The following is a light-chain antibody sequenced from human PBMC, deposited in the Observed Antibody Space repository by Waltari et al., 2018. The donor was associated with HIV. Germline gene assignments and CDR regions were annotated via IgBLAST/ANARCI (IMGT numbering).Light chain of an antibody. J-gene: IGKJ1*01. V-gene: IGKV3-15*01. CDR3: QQYNDWPRT. CDR2: GAS. Sequence: EIVMTQSPATLSVSTGERATLSCRASQSVSSNLAWYQQKPGQAPRLLIFGASTRATGIPARFSGGGSGTDFTLSISSLQSEDFALYYCQQYNDWPRTFGQGTKVEIK. CDR1: QSVSSN.